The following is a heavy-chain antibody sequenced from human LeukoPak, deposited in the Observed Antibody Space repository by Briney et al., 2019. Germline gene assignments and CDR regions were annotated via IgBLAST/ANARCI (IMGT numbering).Heavy chain of an antibody. D-gene: IGHD3-16*01. CDR1: GYTFTSYD. CDR2: INPSGGST. Sequence: ASVKVSCKASGYTFTSYDINWVRQAPGQGLEWMGIINPSGGSTSYAQKFQGRVTMTRDTSTSTVYMELSSLRSEDTAVYYCARSLHGVDYGGQGTLVTVSS. V-gene: IGHV1-46*01. J-gene: IGHJ4*02. CDR3: ARSLHGVDY.